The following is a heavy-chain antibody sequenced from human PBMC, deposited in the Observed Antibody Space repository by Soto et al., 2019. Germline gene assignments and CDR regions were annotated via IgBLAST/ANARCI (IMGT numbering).Heavy chain of an antibody. CDR1: GDFISRYY. D-gene: IGHD3-22*01. V-gene: IGHV4-4*09. Sequence: PSETLSLTCTVSGDFISRYYWSWIRQPPGQGLEWIGYVYRGDNTNYNPSLTSRVTICVDTSKKQFSLMVTSVAAADTAVYYCAREYHDSSDYTTRWFDPWGGGTLVTV. J-gene: IGHJ5*02. CDR2: VYRGDNT. CDR3: AREYHDSSDYTTRWFDP.